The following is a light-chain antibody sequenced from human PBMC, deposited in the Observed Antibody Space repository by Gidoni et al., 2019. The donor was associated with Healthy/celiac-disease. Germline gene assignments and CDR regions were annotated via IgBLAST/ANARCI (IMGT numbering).Light chain of an antibody. CDR1: QSISSY. CDR2: AAS. CDR3: QQSYSTPKT. V-gene: IGKV1-39*01. Sequence: DIQMTQSPSSLSASVGDRVTITCRASQSISSYLNWYQQKPGKAPKLLIYAASSLQSGVPSRVSGSGSGKDCTLTISSLQPEDFATYYCQQSYSTPKTCGQGTKVEIK. J-gene: IGKJ1*01.